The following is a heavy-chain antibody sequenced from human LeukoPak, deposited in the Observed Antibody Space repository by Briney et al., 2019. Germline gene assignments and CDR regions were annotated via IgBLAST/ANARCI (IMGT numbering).Heavy chain of an antibody. CDR1: GFRVRDNH. Sequence: GGSLRLSCAAAGFRVRDNHMYWVRQAPGEGLEWVSVIYNGDGTGYADSVKGRFTISRDNSQNTVSLQMDSLRVGDTAVYFCVRNLRYCSDGSCSPWGQGTLVTISS. CDR2: IYNGDGT. D-gene: IGHD2-15*01. V-gene: IGHV3-66*01. CDR3: VRNLRYCSDGSCSP. J-gene: IGHJ4*02.